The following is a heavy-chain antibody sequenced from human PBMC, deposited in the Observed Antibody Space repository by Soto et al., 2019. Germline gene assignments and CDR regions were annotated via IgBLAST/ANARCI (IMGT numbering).Heavy chain of an antibody. CDR2: IKRKTGGGTR. V-gene: IGHV3-15*01. J-gene: IGHJ4*02. D-gene: IGHD2-15*01. CDR3: TTKPVAATRGGVNY. CDR1: GFIVRTNY. Sequence: PWVSLRLSCAVSGFIVRTNYMSWARQAPGKGVEGVGRIKRKTGGGTRVYAAAVNGRFTISSDASKNTLYLQMNNLKTEYTAEHYPTTKPVAATRGGVNYWAQRTLVTFSS.